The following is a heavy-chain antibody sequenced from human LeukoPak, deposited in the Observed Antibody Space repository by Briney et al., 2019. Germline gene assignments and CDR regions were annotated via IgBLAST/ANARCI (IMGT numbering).Heavy chain of an antibody. V-gene: IGHV3-30*02. D-gene: IGHD1-14*01. CDR1: QFTFSGYG. CDR2: IRDDGRNT. J-gene: IGHJ4*02. CDR3: ASASGAYNRITY. Sequence: GGSLRLSCAASQFTFSGYGMHWVRQAPGKGLEWVAFIRDDGRNTFHADSVKGRFTISRDNSKSTLFLQMNSLRVHDTAVYYCASASGAYNRITYWGQGTLVTVSS.